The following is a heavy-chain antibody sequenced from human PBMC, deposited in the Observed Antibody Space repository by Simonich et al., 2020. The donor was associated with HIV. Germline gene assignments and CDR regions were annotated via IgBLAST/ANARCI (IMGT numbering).Heavy chain of an antibody. Sequence: QVQLQQWGAGLLKPSETLSLTCAVYGGSLSGYYWCWIRQPPGKWLEWIGEINHSGRTNCNPSLKSRVTISVDTSKNQFSLKLSSVTAADTAVYYCARLTAGGLGEYFQHWGQGTLVTVSS. CDR3: ARLTAGGLGEYFQH. J-gene: IGHJ1*01. D-gene: IGHD6-13*01. CDR2: INHSGRT. CDR1: GGSLSGYY. V-gene: IGHV4-34*01.